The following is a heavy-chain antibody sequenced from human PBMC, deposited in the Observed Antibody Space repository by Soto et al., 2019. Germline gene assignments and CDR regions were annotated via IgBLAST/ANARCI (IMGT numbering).Heavy chain of an antibody. V-gene: IGHV1-2*02. D-gene: IGHD1-26*01. CDR1: GYTFTVYY. CDR3: ARDLAKGGGSAGFDY. Sequence: ASVKVSCKVSGYTFTVYYMHWVRQAPGQGLEWMGWINPKSGGTMYPQKFQGRVTMTWDTSISTAYMALTRLRSDDTAVYYCARDLAKGGGSAGFDYWGQGTLVTVSS. J-gene: IGHJ4*02. CDR2: INPKSGGT.